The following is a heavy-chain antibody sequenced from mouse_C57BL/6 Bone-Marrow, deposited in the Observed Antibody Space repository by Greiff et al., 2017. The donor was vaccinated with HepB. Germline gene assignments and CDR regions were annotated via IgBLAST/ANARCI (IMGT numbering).Heavy chain of an antibody. J-gene: IGHJ2*01. CDR1: GYAFSSSW. D-gene: IGHD3-2*02. CDR3: ARDSSGYPYYFDY. CDR2: IYPGDGDT. V-gene: IGHV1-82*01. Sequence: QVQLQQSGPELVKPGASVKISCKASGYAFSSSWMNWVKQRPGKGLEWIGRIYPGDGDTNYNGKFKGKATLTADKSSSTAYMQLSSLTSEDSAVYFCARDSSGYPYYFDYWGQGTTLTVSS.